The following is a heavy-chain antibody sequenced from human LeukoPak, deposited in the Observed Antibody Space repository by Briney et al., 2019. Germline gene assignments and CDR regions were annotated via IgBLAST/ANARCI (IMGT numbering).Heavy chain of an antibody. CDR3: ARDSRNQLPDDAFDI. Sequence: SETLSLTCTVSGGSISSYYWSWIRQPAGEGLEWIGRIYTSGSTNYNPSLKSRVTMSVDTSKNQFSLKLSSVTAADTAVYYCARDSRNQLPDDAFDIWGQGTMVTVSS. J-gene: IGHJ3*02. CDR2: IYTSGST. V-gene: IGHV4-4*07. D-gene: IGHD2-2*01. CDR1: GGSISSYY.